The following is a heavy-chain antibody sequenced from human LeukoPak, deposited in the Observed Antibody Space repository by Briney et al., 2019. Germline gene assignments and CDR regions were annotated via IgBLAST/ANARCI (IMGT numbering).Heavy chain of an antibody. V-gene: IGHV2-5*01. CDR2: FYWSADK. CDR1: GFSRSTSRVR. J-gene: IGHJ3*02. Sequence: SAPTLLHTSPALTLTFTIAGFSRSTSRVRVGWIRQPPGKALEWLTLFYWSADKRYSPSLKSRLTSTKDTSKNQVVLTMTNMDPVDTATYYCAHRPPNYYDSSGYFEGDAFDIWGQGTMVTVSS. CDR3: AHRPPNYYDSSGYFEGDAFDI. D-gene: IGHD3-22*01.